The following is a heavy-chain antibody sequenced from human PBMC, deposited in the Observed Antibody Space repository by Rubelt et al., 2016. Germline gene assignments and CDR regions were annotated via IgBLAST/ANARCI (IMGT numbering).Heavy chain of an antibody. Sequence: QVQLLQPGAEVKKHGASVKVSCKASGYTFTSYGISWVRQAPGPGLEWMGWIIAYNGNTNYAQKVKGSVTMTTGTSTSTAYMELRSLRSDDTAVYYCARDRIRIAARQGWYFDLWGRGTLVTVSS. J-gene: IGHJ2*01. D-gene: IGHD6-6*01. V-gene: IGHV1-18*01. CDR1: GYTFTSYG. CDR3: ARDRIRIAARQGWYFDL. CDR2: IIAYNGNT.